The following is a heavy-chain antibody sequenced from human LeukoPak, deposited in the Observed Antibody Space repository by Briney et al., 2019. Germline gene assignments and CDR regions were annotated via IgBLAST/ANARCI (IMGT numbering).Heavy chain of an antibody. CDR3: AREGAYYYDSSGSEGAFDI. D-gene: IGHD3-22*01. CDR1: GFTLSDYS. CDR2: MSRSGSSM. J-gene: IGHJ3*02. Sequence: GGSLRLSCAASGFTLSDYSMTWIRQAPGKGLEWVSYMSRSGSSMYYADSVKGRFTISRDNAKNSVYLQMNSLRAEDTALYYCAREGAYYYDSSGSEGAFDIWGQGTMVTVSS. V-gene: IGHV3-11*01.